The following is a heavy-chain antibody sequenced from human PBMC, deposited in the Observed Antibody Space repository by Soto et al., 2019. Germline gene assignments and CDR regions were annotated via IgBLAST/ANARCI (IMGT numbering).Heavy chain of an antibody. CDR1: GYSFTSYW. CDR2: IYPGDSDT. Sequence: GESLKISCKGSGYSFTSYWIGWVRQMPAKGLEWMGIIYPGDSDTRYSPSFQGQVTISADKSISTAYLQWSSLKASDTAMYYCAGGGVRGVITRTRDYYGMDVWGQGTTVTVSS. D-gene: IGHD3-10*01. J-gene: IGHJ6*02. CDR3: AGGGVRGVITRTRDYYGMDV. V-gene: IGHV5-51*01.